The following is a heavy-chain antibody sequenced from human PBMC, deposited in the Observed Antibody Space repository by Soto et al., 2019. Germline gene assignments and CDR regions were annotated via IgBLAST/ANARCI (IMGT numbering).Heavy chain of an antibody. CDR2: INPNSGGT. J-gene: IGHJ6*02. Sequence: GASVKVSCKASGYTSTGYYMHWVRQAPGQGLEWMGWINPNSGGTNYAQKFQGWVTMTRDTSISTAYMELSRLRSDDTAVYYCARERTTFYGMDVWGQGTTVTVSS. V-gene: IGHV1-2*04. CDR3: ARERTTFYGMDV. CDR1: GYTSTGYY. D-gene: IGHD4-4*01.